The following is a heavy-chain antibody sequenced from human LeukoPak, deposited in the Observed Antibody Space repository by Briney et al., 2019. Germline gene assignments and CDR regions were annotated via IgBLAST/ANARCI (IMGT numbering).Heavy chain of an antibody. CDR3: AKVRVVFNWNYAYYFDN. V-gene: IGHV3-30*06. D-gene: IGHD1-7*01. CDR2: ISYDGSNE. CDR1: GFTFSSYG. J-gene: IGHJ4*02. Sequence: PGGSLRLSCAASGFTFSSYGMHWVRQAPGKGLEWVALISYDGSNEYFADSVKGRFTISRDNSKNTLYLQMNSLRAEDTAVYYCAKVRVVFNWNYAYYFDNWGQGTLVTVSS.